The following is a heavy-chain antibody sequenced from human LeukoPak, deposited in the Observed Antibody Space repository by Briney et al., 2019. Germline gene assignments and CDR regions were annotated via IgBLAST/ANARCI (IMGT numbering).Heavy chain of an antibody. Sequence: GESLKISCKGSGYSFTSYWIGWVRQMPGKGLEWMGIIYPGDSDTRYSPSFQGQVTISADKSISTAYLQWSSLKASDTAMYYCARHKKGRSIAAASTDYYYYYMDVWGKGTTVTVSS. J-gene: IGHJ6*03. D-gene: IGHD6-13*01. V-gene: IGHV5-51*01. CDR3: ARHKKGRSIAAASTDYYYYYMDV. CDR2: IYPGDSDT. CDR1: GYSFTSYW.